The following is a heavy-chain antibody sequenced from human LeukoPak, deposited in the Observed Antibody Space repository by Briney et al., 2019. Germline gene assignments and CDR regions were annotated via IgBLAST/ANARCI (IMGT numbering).Heavy chain of an antibody. CDR3: ARAASSSWYGGLSNQGDYFDY. V-gene: IGHV3-30*02. D-gene: IGHD6-13*01. Sequence: GGSLRLSCAASGFTFSSYGMHWVRQAPGKGLEWVAFIRYDGSNKYYADSVKGRFTISRDNSKNTLYLQMNSLRAEDTAVYYCARAASSSWYGGLSNQGDYFDYWGQGTLVTVSS. CDR2: IRYDGSNK. CDR1: GFTFSSYG. J-gene: IGHJ4*02.